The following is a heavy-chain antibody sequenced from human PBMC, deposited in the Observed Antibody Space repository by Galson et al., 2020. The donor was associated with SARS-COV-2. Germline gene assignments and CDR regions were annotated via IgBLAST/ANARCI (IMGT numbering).Heavy chain of an antibody. D-gene: IGHD3-3*01. CDR3: VTERYDNSRGLES. CDR2: ISDDGKKR. Sequence: GGSLRLSCAASGFPFSSNAMHWVRQAPGKGLEWVTVISDDGKKRYYAESVRGRFAISRDNSGNTVYLQMNSLRPDDTAIYYCVTERYDNSRGLESWGQGTLVTVSS. CDR1: GFPFSSNA. V-gene: IGHV3-30*09. J-gene: IGHJ4*02.